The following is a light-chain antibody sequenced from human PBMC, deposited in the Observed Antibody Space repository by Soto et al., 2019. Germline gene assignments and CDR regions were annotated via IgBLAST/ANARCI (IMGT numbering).Light chain of an antibody. J-gene: IGLJ2*01. Sequence: QSVLTQPPSVSGAPGQRVTISCTGSSSNIGAGYEVHWYQQLPGTAPKLLIYANSNRPSGVPDRFSGSKSGTSASLAITGLQAEDEADYYCQSYDSSLSGFVVFGGGTKVTVL. CDR3: QSYDSSLSGFVV. CDR1: SSNIGAGYE. CDR2: ANS. V-gene: IGLV1-40*01.